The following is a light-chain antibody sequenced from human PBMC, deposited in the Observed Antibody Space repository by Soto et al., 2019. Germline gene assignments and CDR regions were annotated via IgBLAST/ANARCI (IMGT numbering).Light chain of an antibody. CDR3: QQRGDWPIT. V-gene: IGKV3D-20*02. Sequence: EIVLTQSPGILSLSPGERASLSCGASQSISSSFLAWYQQKPGQAPRLLIYGASSRATGIPARFSGSGSGTDFTLTISSLEPEDFAVYFCQQRGDWPITFGQGTRLEIK. J-gene: IGKJ5*01. CDR2: GAS. CDR1: QSISSSF.